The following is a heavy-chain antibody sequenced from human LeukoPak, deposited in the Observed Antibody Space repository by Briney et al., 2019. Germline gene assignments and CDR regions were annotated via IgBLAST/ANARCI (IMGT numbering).Heavy chain of an antibody. D-gene: IGHD3-16*01. CDR3: ARVLMTPHFDY. CDR2: IKQDGSEI. V-gene: IGHV3-7*01. Sequence: GGSLRLSCAASGFTFSSYWMSWVRQAPGKGPEWVANIKQDGSEIYYVDSVKGRFTISRDNAKNSLHLQMNSLRAEDTAVCYCARVLMTPHFDYWGQGTLVTVSS. CDR1: GFTFSSYW. J-gene: IGHJ4*02.